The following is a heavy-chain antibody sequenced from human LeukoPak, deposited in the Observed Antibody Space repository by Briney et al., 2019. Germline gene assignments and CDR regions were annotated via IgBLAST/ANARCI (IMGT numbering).Heavy chain of an antibody. Sequence: PSETLSLTCSVSGGSASSSVYYWGWIRQPPGKGLEWIGSLYYSGSTYYNPSLKSRVTMSVDTSKNQFSLKLSSVTAADTAVYFCASAATSSVDYWGQGTLVTVSS. CDR1: GGSASSSVYY. CDR3: ASAATSSVDY. J-gene: IGHJ4*02. D-gene: IGHD2-15*01. V-gene: IGHV4-39*01. CDR2: LYYSGST.